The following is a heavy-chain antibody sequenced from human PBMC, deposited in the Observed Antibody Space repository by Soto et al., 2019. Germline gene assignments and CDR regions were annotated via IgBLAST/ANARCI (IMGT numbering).Heavy chain of an antibody. Sequence: GGSLRLSCAASGFAFNNFAMHWVRQAPGKGLEWVVGISGSGVTTYYADSVKGRFTISRDNSKNTLYLQMNSLRAEDTAVYYCARDRGYYDSSGYFDYWGQGTLVTVSS. J-gene: IGHJ4*02. CDR2: ISGSGVTT. D-gene: IGHD3-22*01. CDR1: GFAFNNFA. V-gene: IGHV3-23*01. CDR3: ARDRGYYDSSGYFDY.